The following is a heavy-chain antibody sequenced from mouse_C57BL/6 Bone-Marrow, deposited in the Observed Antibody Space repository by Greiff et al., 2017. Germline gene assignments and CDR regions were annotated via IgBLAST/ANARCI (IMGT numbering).Heavy chain of an antibody. J-gene: IGHJ2*01. CDR3: ARSDRNYGLTFCFAY. CDR2: LYPGSGST. CDR1: GYTFTSYW. Sequence: VQLQQPGAELVKPGASVKMSCKASGYTFTSYWITWVKQRPGQGLEWLGDLYPGSGSTNYNEQFKSKATLTVDTSSSTAYMQLSILTSEDSAVYYCARSDRNYGLTFCFAYWGQGTPLTVS. D-gene: IGHD2-5*01. V-gene: IGHV1-55*01.